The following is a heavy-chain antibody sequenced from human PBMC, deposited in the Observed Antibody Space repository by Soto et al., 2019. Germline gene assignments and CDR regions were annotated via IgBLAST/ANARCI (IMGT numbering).Heavy chain of an antibody. CDR3: ARIRYGGNSGAFDI. D-gene: IGHD2-21*02. J-gene: IGHJ3*02. Sequence: SCPTLVNPTQTLTLTCTFSGFSLSTSGMCVSWIRQPPGKALEWLALIDWDDDKYYSTSLKTRLTISKDTSKNQVVLTMTNMDPVDTATYYCARIRYGGNSGAFDIWGQGTMVTVSS. V-gene: IGHV2-70*01. CDR2: IDWDDDK. CDR1: GFSLSTSGMC.